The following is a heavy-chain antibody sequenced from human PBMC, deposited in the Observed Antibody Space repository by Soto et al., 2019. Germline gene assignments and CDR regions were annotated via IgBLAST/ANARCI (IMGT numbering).Heavy chain of an antibody. J-gene: IGHJ4*02. D-gene: IGHD3-10*01. CDR2: SKNKADSYTT. V-gene: IGHV3-72*01. Sequence: EVQLVESGGGLVQPGGSLRLSCAASGFTFSDHYMDWVRQAPGKGLEWVGRSKNKADSYTTEYAASVKGRITISRDGSKNSLFLQMNSLKTEYTAVYYCTVWGSGNDFGAAWGQGILVTVSS. CDR3: TVWGSGNDFGAA. CDR1: GFTFSDHY.